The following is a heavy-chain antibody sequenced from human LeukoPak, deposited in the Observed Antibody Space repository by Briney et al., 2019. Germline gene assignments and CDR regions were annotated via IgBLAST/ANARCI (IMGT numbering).Heavy chain of an antibody. CDR3: ARVPKFSAIFG. CDR1: GFRFSDFS. CDR2: ISSSGSPI. Sequence: GGSLRLSCAASGFRFSDFSMNWVRQAPGKGLEWISYISSSGSPIYYADSVKGRFTIARDNAKNSLFLQMNSLRAEDTAVYYCARVPKFSAIFGWGQGTTVTVSS. V-gene: IGHV3-48*01. J-gene: IGHJ6*02. D-gene: IGHD3-3*01.